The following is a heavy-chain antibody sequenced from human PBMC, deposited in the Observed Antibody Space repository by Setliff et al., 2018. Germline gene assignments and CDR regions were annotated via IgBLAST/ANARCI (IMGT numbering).Heavy chain of an antibody. J-gene: IGHJ4*02. CDR1: GGSISTYY. CDR2: IYYSGTT. Sequence: SETLSLTCTVSGGSISTYYWTWIRQPPGKALEWIGYIYYSGTTNYSPSLKSRVTISIDMSKNQFSLKLSSVTAADTAVYYCARGGGGKPFDYWGQGTLITVSS. CDR3: ARGGGGKPFDY. V-gene: IGHV4-59*08. D-gene: IGHD2-15*01.